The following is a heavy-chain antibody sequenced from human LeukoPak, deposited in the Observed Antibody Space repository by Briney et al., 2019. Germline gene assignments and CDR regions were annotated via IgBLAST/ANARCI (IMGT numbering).Heavy chain of an antibody. J-gene: IGHJ6*02. V-gene: IGHV4-59*01. CDR3: ARDFRLRSSYYYGMDV. D-gene: IGHD3-16*01. CDR2: IYYSGRT. Sequence: SETLSLTCTVSGGSISSYYWSWIRQPPGKGLEWIGYIYYSGRTNYNTSLKSRVTISVDTSKNQFSLKLSSVTAADTAVYYCARDFRLRSSYYYGMDVWGQGTTVTVSS. CDR1: GGSISSYY.